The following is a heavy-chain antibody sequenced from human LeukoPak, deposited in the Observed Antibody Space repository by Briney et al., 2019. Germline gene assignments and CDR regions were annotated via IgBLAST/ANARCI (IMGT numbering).Heavy chain of an antibody. Sequence: SETLSLTCTVSGGSISSSNYHRGWIRQPPGKGLEWIGYIYYSGSTNYNPSLKSRVTISVDTSKNQFSLKLSSVTAADTAVYYCASLPRGRYGGSNYWGQGTLVTVSS. CDR3: ASLPRGRYGGSNY. J-gene: IGHJ4*02. D-gene: IGHD4-23*01. CDR1: GGSISSSNYH. CDR2: IYYSGST. V-gene: IGHV4-61*05.